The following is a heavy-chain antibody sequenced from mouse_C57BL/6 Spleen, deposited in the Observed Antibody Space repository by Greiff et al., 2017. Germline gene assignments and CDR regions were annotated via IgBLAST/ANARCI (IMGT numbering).Heavy chain of an antibody. J-gene: IGHJ1*03. CDR1: GYTFTSYW. Sequence: QVQLQQSGAELAKPGASVKLSCKASGYTFTSYWMHWVKQRPGQGLEWIGYSNPCSGYNKYNQKFKDKATLTADKSSNTAYMQLNSLTYEDSAVYYCARRGWDEDWYFDVWGTGTTVTVSS. CDR3: ARRGWDEDWYFDV. D-gene: IGHD4-1*01. CDR2: SNPCSGYN. V-gene: IGHV1-7*01.